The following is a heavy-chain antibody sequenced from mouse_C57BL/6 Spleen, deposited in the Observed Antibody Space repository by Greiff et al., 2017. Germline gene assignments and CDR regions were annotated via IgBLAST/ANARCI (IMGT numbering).Heavy chain of an antibody. D-gene: IGHD4-1*01. V-gene: IGHV2-3*01. Sequence: QVQLQQSGPGLVAPSQSLSITCTVSGFSFTSYGVSWVRQPPGKGLEWLGVIWGDGSTNYHSALISRMSISNDNSKSQVFLLLNSLQTDDTAAYYWDDLGRDYAMDYWGQGTSVTVSS. CDR3: DDLGRDYAMDY. CDR2: IWGDGST. J-gene: IGHJ4*01. CDR1: GFSFTSYG.